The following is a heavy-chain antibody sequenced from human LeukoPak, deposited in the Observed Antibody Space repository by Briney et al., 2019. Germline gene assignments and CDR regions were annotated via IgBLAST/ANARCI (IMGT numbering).Heavy chain of an antibody. CDR2: IYSSGSA. Sequence: NSSETLSLTCSVSGGSISPYYWSWIRQPPGKGLEWIGYIYSSGSANYNPSLKSRVTISVDTSKNHFSLKLSSVTAADTAVYYCARMGGYSGYATHWGQGTLVTVSS. V-gene: IGHV4-59*08. D-gene: IGHD5-12*01. CDR3: ARMGGYSGYATH. CDR1: GGSISPYY. J-gene: IGHJ4*02.